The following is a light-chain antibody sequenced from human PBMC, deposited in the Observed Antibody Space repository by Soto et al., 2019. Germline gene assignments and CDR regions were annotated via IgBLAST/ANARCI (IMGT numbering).Light chain of an antibody. CDR1: SSDVGGYNY. V-gene: IGLV2-14*03. CDR3: SSYTGTSNVL. J-gene: IGLJ3*02. CDR2: DVT. Sequence: QSALTQPASVSGSPGQSITISCTGTSSDVGGYNYVSWYQQHPGKAPKLMIYDVTTRPSGVSNRFSGSKSGNTASLTISGLQAEDEADYYCSSYTGTSNVLFGGGTKLTVL.